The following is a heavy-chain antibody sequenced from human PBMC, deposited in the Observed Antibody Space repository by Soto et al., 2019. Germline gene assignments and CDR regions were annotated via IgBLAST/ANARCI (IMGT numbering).Heavy chain of an antibody. D-gene: IGHD3-9*01. CDR3: ARDSHYDILTGYYKGYFQH. Sequence: GGSLRLSCAASGFTFSSYSMNWVRQAPGKGLEWVSYISSSSSTIYYADSVKGRFTISRDNAKNSLYLQMNSLRAVDTAVYYCARDSHYDILTGYYKGYFQHWGQGTLVTVSS. CDR2: ISSSSSTI. CDR1: GFTFSSYS. J-gene: IGHJ1*01. V-gene: IGHV3-48*01.